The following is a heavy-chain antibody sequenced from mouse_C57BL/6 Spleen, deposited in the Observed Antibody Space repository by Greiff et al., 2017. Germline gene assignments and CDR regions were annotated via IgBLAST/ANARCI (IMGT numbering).Heavy chain of an antibody. Sequence: EVKLEESGPVLVKPGASVKMSCKASGYTFTDYYMNWVKQSHGKSLEWIGVINPYNDGTSYNQKFKGKATLTVDKSSSTAYMELNSLTSEDAAVYYCARSGYDYGGIGYWGQGTTLTVSS. D-gene: IGHD2-4*01. CDR3: ARSGYDYGGIGY. J-gene: IGHJ2*01. CDR1: GYTFTDYY. V-gene: IGHV1-19*01. CDR2: INPYNDGT.